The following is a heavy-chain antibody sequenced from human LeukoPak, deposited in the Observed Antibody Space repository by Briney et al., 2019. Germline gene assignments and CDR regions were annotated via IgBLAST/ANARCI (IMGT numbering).Heavy chain of an antibody. J-gene: IGHJ4*02. CDR2: ISGSGGST. CDR1: GFTFSSYA. CDR3: AKRSSGWYFDY. D-gene: IGHD6-19*01. V-gene: IGHV3-23*01. Sequence: GGSMTLASAAAGFTFSSYAMSWVRQAPGKVLEGVSAISGSGGSTYYAASVKGRFTIFRDNYKNTLYLQMNSLRAEDTAVYYCAKRSSGWYFDYWGQRTLVTVSS.